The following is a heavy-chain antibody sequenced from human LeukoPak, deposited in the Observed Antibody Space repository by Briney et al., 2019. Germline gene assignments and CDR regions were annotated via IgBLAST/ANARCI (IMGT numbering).Heavy chain of an antibody. CDR2: IYSDGNTT. Sequence: GGSLRLSCAASGFTFSSYWMHWVRHAPGKGLVWVSRIYSDGNTTNYADSVKGRFTISRDNAKNTLYLQMNSLRAEDTAVYYCARDQGSTSRGIDYWGQGTLVTVSS. CDR1: GFTFSSYW. V-gene: IGHV3-74*01. J-gene: IGHJ4*02. D-gene: IGHD2-2*01. CDR3: ARDQGSTSRGIDY.